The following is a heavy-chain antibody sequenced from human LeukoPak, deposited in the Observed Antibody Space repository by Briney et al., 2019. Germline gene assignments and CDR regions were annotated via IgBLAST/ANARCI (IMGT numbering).Heavy chain of an antibody. CDR3: VTPGPTVTGGFEY. CDR1: GFTVSGKY. Sequence: GGSLRLSCAASGFTVSGKYMGWVRQAPGKGLEWVSVIYTGGSTYYTDSVKGRFTISRDNSKNTLFLQMNSLRAEDTAVYYCVTPGPTVTGGFEYWGQGTLVTVSS. CDR2: IYTGGST. J-gene: IGHJ4*02. D-gene: IGHD4-17*01. V-gene: IGHV3-53*01.